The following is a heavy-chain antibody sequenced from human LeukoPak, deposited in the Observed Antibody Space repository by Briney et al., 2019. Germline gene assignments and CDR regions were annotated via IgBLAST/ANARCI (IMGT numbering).Heavy chain of an antibody. V-gene: IGHV3-7*01. D-gene: IGHD3/OR15-3a*01. CDR3: ASGRHDFLH. J-gene: IGHJ4*02. CDR1: GFVFSTYW. Sequence: GGSLRLSCAASGFVFSTYWMNWVRQAPGKGLEWVANINLDGTEEHYVDSSLKGRFTISRDNAKNSLYLQMTSLRVEDTAVYYCASGRHDFLHWGQGTLVTVSS. CDR2: INLDGTEE.